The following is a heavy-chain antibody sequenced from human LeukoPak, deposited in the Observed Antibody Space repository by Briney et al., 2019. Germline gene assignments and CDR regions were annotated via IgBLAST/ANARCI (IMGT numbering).Heavy chain of an antibody. CDR2: TYYRSKWYN. D-gene: IGHD6-6*01. J-gene: IGHJ6*03. CDR1: GDSVSSNTAA. CDR3: ARDKNDHNISYLHYYCYMDV. Sequence: SQTLSLTCAISGDSVSSNTAAWNWIRQSPSRGLEWLGRTYYRSKWYNDYAVSVKSRITIDSDTSKNQFSLQLNSVTPEDTAMYYCARDKNDHNISYLHYYCYMDVWGKGTTVTVSS. V-gene: IGHV6-1*01.